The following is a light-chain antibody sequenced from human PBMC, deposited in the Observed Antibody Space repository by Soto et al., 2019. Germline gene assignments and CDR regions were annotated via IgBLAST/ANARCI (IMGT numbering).Light chain of an antibody. V-gene: IGKV1D-12*01. CDR2: AAS. J-gene: IGKJ4*01. CDR1: QGINNW. CDR3: QEANNFPIT. Sequence: DIQMTQSPSSVSASVGDTVTITCRASQGINNWLAWYQQKPGKAPKLLIYAASSLQSGVPSRFSGSGSGTDLPLSISSLQPEDFATYYCQEANNFPITFGGGTKVEIK.